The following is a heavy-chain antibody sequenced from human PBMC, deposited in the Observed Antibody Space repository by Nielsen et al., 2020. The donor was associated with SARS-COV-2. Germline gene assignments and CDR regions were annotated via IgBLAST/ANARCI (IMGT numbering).Heavy chain of an antibody. CDR2: IDPSDSYT. J-gene: IGHJ5*02. CDR1: GYSFTSYW. CDR3: ARRLAHSSDPGYRYRAPHNWFDP. D-gene: IGHD6-19*01. V-gene: IGHV5-10-1*01. Sequence: GESLKISCKGSGYSFTSYWISWVRQMPGKGLEWMGRIDPSDSYTNYSPSFQGHVTISADKSISTAYLQWSSLKASDTAMYYCARRLAHSSDPGYRYRAPHNWFDPWGQGTLVTVSS.